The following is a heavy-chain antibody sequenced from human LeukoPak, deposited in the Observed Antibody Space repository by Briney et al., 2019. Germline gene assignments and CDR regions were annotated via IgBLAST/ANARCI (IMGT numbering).Heavy chain of an antibody. J-gene: IGHJ4*02. CDR3: ARARCSSTSCYVSPYDY. D-gene: IGHD2-2*01. Sequence: GRSLRLSCAASGFTFSSYAMHWVCQAPGKGLEWVAVISYDGSNKYYADSVKGRFTISRDNSKNTLYLQMNSLRAEDTAVYYCARARCSSTSCYVSPYDYWGQGTLVTVSS. V-gene: IGHV3-30*04. CDR2: ISYDGSNK. CDR1: GFTFSSYA.